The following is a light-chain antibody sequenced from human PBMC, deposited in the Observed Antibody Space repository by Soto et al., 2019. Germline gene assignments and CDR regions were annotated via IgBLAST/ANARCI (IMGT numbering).Light chain of an antibody. CDR2: GAS. CDR3: QQYGSSPWT. CDR1: QSVSSSY. V-gene: IGKV3-20*01. J-gene: IGKJ1*01. Sequence: EMVLTQSPGTLSLSPGEIATLSCRASQSVSSSYLAWYQQKPGQAPRLLIYGASSRATGIPDRFSGSGSGTDFTLTISRLEPEDFAGYYCQQYGSSPWTFGQRTKVEIK.